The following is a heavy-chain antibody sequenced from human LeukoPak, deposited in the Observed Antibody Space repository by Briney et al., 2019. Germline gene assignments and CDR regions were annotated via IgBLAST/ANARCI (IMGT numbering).Heavy chain of an antibody. CDR2: ISGSGGST. CDR3: AKDRRVWGSYCSQNYFDY. Sequence: GGSLSLSCAASGFTFSSYAMSWVRQAPGKGLEWVSAISGSGGSTYYADSVKGRFTISRDNSKNTLYLQINSLRAEDTAVYYCAKDRRVWGSYCSQNYFDYWGQGTLVTVSS. CDR1: GFTFSSYA. D-gene: IGHD3-16*02. J-gene: IGHJ4*02. V-gene: IGHV3-23*01.